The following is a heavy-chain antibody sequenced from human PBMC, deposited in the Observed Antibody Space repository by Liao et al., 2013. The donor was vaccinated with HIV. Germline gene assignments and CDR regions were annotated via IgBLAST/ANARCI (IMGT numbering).Heavy chain of an antibody. CDR2: INHSGST. Sequence: QVQLQQWGAGLLKPSETLSLTCAVYGGSFSGYYWTWIRQPPGKGLEWIGEINHSGSTSYNPSLKSRVTISVDTSKNQFSLKLSSVTAADTAVYYCARKGYSYVIPYWYFDLWAVAPWSLSPQ. CDR3: ARKGYSYVIPYWYFDL. D-gene: IGHD5-18*01. V-gene: IGHV4-34*01. CDR1: GGSFSGYY. J-gene: IGHJ2*01.